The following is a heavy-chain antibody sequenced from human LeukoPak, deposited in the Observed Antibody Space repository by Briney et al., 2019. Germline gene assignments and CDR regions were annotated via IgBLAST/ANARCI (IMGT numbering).Heavy chain of an antibody. CDR3: ARSDIVATILDY. D-gene: IGHD5-12*01. CDR2: IYHSGST. Sequence: SQTLSRTCAVSGGSISSGGYSWSWIRQPPGKGLEWIGYIYHSGSTYYNPSLKSRVTISVDRSKNQFSLKLSSVTAADTAVYYCARSDIVATILDYWGQGTLVTVSS. J-gene: IGHJ4*02. CDR1: GGSISSGGYS. V-gene: IGHV4-30-2*01.